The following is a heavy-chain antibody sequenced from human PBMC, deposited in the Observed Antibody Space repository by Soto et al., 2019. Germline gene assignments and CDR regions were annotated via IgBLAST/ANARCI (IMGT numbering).Heavy chain of an antibody. CDR3: ARAAVGGEYYYFHY. V-gene: IGHV1-2*02. CDR1: GYTFTGYY. D-gene: IGHD2-15*01. CDR2: INPNTGLT. Sequence: QVQLVQSGAEVKKPGASVKVSCKASGYTFTGYYMHWVRQAPGQGLEWMGWINPNTGLTKFAQKFQGRVIMSRDASSSTAYMELSSLGSDDTAVYYCARAAVGGEYYYFHYWGQGTLVTVSS. J-gene: IGHJ4*02.